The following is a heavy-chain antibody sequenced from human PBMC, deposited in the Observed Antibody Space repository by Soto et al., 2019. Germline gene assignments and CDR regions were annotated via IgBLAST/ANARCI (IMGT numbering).Heavy chain of an antibody. CDR2: IYYSGST. CDR3: AWSYDWAFDI. Sequence: QVQLQESGPGLVKPSETLSLTCTVYGCSISRYYWSWIRQPPGKGLDWIGSIYYSGSTNYNTSLKRRATISVDTSKHQCSLKLSSVTAADTAVYYCAWSYDWAFDIWGQGTMVTVSS. V-gene: IGHV4-59*08. D-gene: IGHD3-3*01. J-gene: IGHJ3*02. CDR1: GCSISRYY.